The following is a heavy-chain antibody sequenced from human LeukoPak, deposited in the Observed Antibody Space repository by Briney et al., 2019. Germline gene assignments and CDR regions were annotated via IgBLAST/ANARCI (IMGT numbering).Heavy chain of an antibody. J-gene: IGHJ4*02. CDR2: IYYSGST. Sequence: SETLSLTCTVSGGSISSYYWSWIRQPPGKGLEWMGYIYYSGSTNYNPSLKSRVTISVDTSTNQFSLKLSSVTAADTAVYYCARGYRDSSGYYYSLPFDYWGQGTLVTVSS. CDR1: GGSISSYY. D-gene: IGHD3-22*01. V-gene: IGHV4-59*01. CDR3: ARGYRDSSGYYYSLPFDY.